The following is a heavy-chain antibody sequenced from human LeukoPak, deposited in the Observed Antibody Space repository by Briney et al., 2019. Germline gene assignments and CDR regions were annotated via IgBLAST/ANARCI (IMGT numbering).Heavy chain of an antibody. Sequence: GGSLRLSCEASTFNFGLYVMTWARQAPGKGLEWVSGISGGGLSTYYTDSVKGRFTISRDNSKNTLYLHMHSLRADDTALYYCAKDLHGAFDYWGQGILVTVSS. D-gene: IGHD3-10*01. CDR3: AKDLHGAFDY. V-gene: IGHV3-23*01. CDR2: ISGGGLST. J-gene: IGHJ4*02. CDR1: TFNFGLYV.